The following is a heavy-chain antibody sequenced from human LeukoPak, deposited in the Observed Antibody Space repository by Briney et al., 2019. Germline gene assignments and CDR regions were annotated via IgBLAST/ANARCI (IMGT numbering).Heavy chain of an antibody. CDR3: ARDGATMVRGVIGNWFDP. CDR2: ISSSGSTI. CDR1: GFTFGDYA. D-gene: IGHD3-10*01. Sequence: PGGSLRLSCTASGFTFGDYAMSWVRQAPGKGLEWVSYISSSGSTIYYADSVKGRFTISRDNSKNTLYLQMNSLRAEDTAVYYCARDGATMVRGVIGNWFDPWGQGTLVTVSS. J-gene: IGHJ5*02. V-gene: IGHV3-11*01.